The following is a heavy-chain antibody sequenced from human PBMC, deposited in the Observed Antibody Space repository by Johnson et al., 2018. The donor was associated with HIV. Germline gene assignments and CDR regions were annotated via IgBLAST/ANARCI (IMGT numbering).Heavy chain of an antibody. CDR3: AKGKSGSYWIGGDAFDI. Sequence: VQLVESGGGLIQPGGSLRLSCAASGFTVSHNYMSWVRQAPGEGLEWVSVIYSGGSTYYADSMKGRFTISRDNSKNTLYLQMNSLRAEDTAVYYCAKGKSGSYWIGGDAFDIWGQGTMVTVSS. J-gene: IGHJ3*02. CDR1: GFTVSHNY. CDR2: IYSGGST. D-gene: IGHD1-26*01. V-gene: IGHV3-53*01.